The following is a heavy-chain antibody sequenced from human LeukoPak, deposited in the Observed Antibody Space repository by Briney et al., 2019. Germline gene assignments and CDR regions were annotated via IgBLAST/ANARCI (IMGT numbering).Heavy chain of an antibody. D-gene: IGHD6-13*01. CDR2: THYSGST. CDR1: GASISSCY. V-gene: IGHV4-59*01. Sequence: SETLSLTCTVSGASISSCYWSWIRQPPEKGLEWIGYTHYSGSTKYNPSLKSRVTVSLDTSQNQFSLKLSSLTAADTAVYYCARGVVAAAGRTFDFWGQGTLVTVSS. J-gene: IGHJ4*02. CDR3: ARGVVAAAGRTFDF.